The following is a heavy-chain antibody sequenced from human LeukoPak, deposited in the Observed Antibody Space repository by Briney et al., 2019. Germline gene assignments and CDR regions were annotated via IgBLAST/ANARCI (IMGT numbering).Heavy chain of an antibody. J-gene: IGHJ4*02. CDR1: GYTFTSYD. CDR3: ARQSSGWYYFDY. V-gene: IGHV1-8*01. CDR2: MNPNSGNT. Sequence: ASVKVSCKASGYTFTSYDINWVRQATGQGLEWMGWMNPNSGNTGYAQKFQGRVTITRDTSASTAYMELSSLRSEDTAVYYCARQSSGWYYFDYWGQGTLVTVSS. D-gene: IGHD6-19*01.